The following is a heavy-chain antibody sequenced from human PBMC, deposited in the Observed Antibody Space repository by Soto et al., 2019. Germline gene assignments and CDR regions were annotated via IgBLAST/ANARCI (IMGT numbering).Heavy chain of an antibody. V-gene: IGHV4-59*11. CDR3: ARGGGDALYGLDV. CDR1: GGYISSHY. CDR2: IYYSGST. Sequence: QVQLQESGPGLVKPSETLSLTCTVSGGYISSHYWSWIRQPPGKGLEYIGYIYYSGSTKYNPSLKSLVTISVDTSKDQFSLKLSSVTAADTAVYYCARGGGDALYGLDVWGQGTTVTVSS. J-gene: IGHJ6*02. D-gene: IGHD3-16*01.